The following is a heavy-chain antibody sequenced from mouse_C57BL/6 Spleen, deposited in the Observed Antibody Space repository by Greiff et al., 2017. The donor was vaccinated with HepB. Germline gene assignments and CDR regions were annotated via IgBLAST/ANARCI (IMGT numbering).Heavy chain of an antibody. D-gene: IGHD1-1*01. V-gene: IGHV5-9-1*02. CDR1: GFTFSSYA. CDR3: TRVRGYYGSSYFDY. Sequence: EVKLVESGEGLVKPGGSLKLSCAASGFTFSSYAMSWVRQTPEKRLVWVAYISSGGDYIYYAATVKGRVTISRDNARNTLYLQMSSLKSEDTAMYYCTRVRGYYGSSYFDYWGQGTTLTVSS. J-gene: IGHJ2*01. CDR2: ISSGGDYI.